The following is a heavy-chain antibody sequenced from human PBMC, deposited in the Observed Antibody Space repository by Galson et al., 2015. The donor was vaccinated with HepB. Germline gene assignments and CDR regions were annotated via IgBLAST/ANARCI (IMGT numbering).Heavy chain of an antibody. V-gene: IGHV1-3*01. D-gene: IGHD2-15*01. CDR3: ATGAAFDY. J-gene: IGHJ4*02. CDR1: GGTFSSYA. Sequence: SVKVSCKASGGTFSSYAISWVRQAPGQRLEWMGWINAGNGNTKYSQKFQGRVTITRDTSASTAYMELSSLRSEDTAVYYCATGAAFDYWGQGTLVTVSS. CDR2: INAGNGNT.